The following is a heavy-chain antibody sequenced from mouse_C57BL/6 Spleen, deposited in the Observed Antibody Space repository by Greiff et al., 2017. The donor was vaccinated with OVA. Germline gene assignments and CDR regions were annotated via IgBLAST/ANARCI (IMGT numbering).Heavy chain of an antibody. CDR3: ARNRDGYYWFAY. D-gene: IGHD2-3*01. Sequence: QVQLQQSGPGLVQPSQSLSITCTVSGFSLTSYGVHWVRQSPGKGLEWLGVIWRGGSTDYNAAFISRLSISKDNSKSQVFCKMNSLQADDTAIYYCARNRDGYYWFAYWGQGTLVTVSA. J-gene: IGHJ3*01. V-gene: IGHV2-2*01. CDR1: GFSLTSYG. CDR2: IWRGGST.